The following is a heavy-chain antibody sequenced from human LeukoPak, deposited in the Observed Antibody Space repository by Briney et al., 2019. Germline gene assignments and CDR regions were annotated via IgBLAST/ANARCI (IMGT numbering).Heavy chain of an antibody. J-gene: IGHJ1*01. V-gene: IGHV3-21*01. CDR1: GFTFSSYW. D-gene: IGHD6-19*01. CDR2: ISTSSSYI. Sequence: GGSLRLSCAASGFTFSSYWMHWVRQAPGKGLEWVSSISTSSSYIYYAVSVKGRFTISRDNAKKSLYLQMNSLRAEDTAVYYCARDSDGVAGTRSYFQNWGQGTLVTVSS. CDR3: ARDSDGVAGTRSYFQN.